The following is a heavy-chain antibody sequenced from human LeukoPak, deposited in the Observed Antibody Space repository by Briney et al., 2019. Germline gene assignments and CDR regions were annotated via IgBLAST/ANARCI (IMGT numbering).Heavy chain of an antibody. J-gene: IGHJ4*02. V-gene: IGHV3-48*04. CDR2: ISFSVNTK. Sequence: GSLRLSCAASGFTFRDYSMNWVRQAPGKGLEGVSYISFSVNTKYYGDSVKGRFTISRDNAKNSLYLHMDSLRAEDTAVYYCARGAYSSGWAYFDHWGQGTLVTVSS. CDR1: GFTFRDYS. D-gene: IGHD6-19*01. CDR3: ARGAYSSGWAYFDH.